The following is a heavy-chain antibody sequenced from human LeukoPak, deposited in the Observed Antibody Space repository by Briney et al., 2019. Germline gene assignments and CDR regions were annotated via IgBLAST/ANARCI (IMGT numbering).Heavy chain of an antibody. CDR2: IHPADSDS. D-gene: IGHD2-8*01. Sequence: GDSLKISCKASGYTFTDSWIGWVRQQSGKGLEWLAVIHPADSDSRYSPSFQGQVFISVDRSMNTAYLQWSSLKASGSAVYYCVKGWRGSLYDPADHWGQGTLVTVSP. V-gene: IGHV5-51*06. J-gene: IGHJ5*02. CDR3: VKGWRGSLYDPADH. CDR1: GYTFTDSW.